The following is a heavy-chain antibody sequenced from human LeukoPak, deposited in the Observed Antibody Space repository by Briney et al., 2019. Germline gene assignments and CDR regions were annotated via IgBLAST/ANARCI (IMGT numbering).Heavy chain of an antibody. J-gene: IGHJ4*02. CDR3: VKVSSTVGATYFDY. D-gene: IGHD1-26*01. V-gene: IGHV3-64D*06. CDR2: VTSDGGAT. Sequence: GGSLRLSCSASGFTFSTYAMHWVRQAPGEELEYISGVTSDGGATYHADSVKGRFTISRDNSKNTLYLQMSSLRVEDTAVYYCVKVSSTVGATYFDYWGQGTLVTVSS. CDR1: GFTFSTYA.